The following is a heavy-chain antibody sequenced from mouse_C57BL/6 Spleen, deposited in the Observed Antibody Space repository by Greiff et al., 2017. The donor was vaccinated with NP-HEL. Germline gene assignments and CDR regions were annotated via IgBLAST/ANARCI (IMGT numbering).Heavy chain of an antibody. J-gene: IGHJ4*01. CDR2: INPYNGDT. D-gene: IGHD1-1*01. V-gene: IGHV1-20*01. Sequence: EVKLMESGPELVKPGDSVKISCKASGYSFTGYFMNWVMQSHGKSLEWIGRINPYNGDTFYNQKFKGKATLTVDKSSSTAHMELRSLTSEDSAVYYCARTTTVGSYAMDYWGQGTSVTVSS. CDR1: GYSFTGYF. CDR3: ARTTTVGSYAMDY.